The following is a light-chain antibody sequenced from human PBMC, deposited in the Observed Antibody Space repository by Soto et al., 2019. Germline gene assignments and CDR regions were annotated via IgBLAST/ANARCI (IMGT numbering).Light chain of an antibody. Sequence: QSALTQPASVSGSPGQSITISCTGTNNDFGNYNLVSWYQQHPGKAPKLIIFEGTKRPSGVSNRFSGSKSGNTASLTVSGLQAEDEADYYCCSYAGSSTLVFGTGTKVTVL. J-gene: IGLJ1*01. V-gene: IGLV2-23*01. CDR3: CSYAGSSTLV. CDR1: NNDFGNYNL. CDR2: EGT.